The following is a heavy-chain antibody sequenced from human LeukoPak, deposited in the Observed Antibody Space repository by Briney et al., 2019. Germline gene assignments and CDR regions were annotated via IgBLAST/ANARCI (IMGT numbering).Heavy chain of an antibody. Sequence: SETLSLTCAVYGGSFSGYYWSWIRQPPGKGLEWIGEINHSGSTNYNPSLKSRVTISVDTSKNQFSLKLSSVTAADTAVYYCASRGSSSFVNWFDPWGQGTLVTVSS. CDR1: GGSFSGYY. V-gene: IGHV4-34*01. CDR2: INHSGST. CDR3: ASRGSSSFVNWFDP. J-gene: IGHJ5*02. D-gene: IGHD6-13*01.